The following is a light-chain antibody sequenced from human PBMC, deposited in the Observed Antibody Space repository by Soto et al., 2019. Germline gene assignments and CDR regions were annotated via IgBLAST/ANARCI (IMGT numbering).Light chain of an antibody. CDR2: DVS. V-gene: IGLV2-11*01. J-gene: IGLJ2*01. CDR3: SSYTSSSTLV. Sequence: QSVLTQPRSVSGSPGQSVTISCTGTSSDFGGYNYVSWYQHHPGKAPKLMIYDVSERPSGVPDRFSGSKSGNTASLTISGLQAEDEADYYCSSYTSSSTLVFGGGTKLTVL. CDR1: SSDFGGYNY.